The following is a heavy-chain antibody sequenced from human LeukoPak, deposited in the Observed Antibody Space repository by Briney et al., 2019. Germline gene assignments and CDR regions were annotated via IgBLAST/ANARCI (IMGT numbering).Heavy chain of an antibody. J-gene: IGHJ4*02. D-gene: IGHD1-1*01. CDR3: ATGPNWNS. V-gene: IGHV1-18*01. Sequence: ASVKVSCKASGYTFTSYGISWVRQAPGQGLEWMGWISAYNGNTNYAQKFQGRVTMTEDTSTDTAYMELSSLRSEDTAVYYCATGPNWNSWGQGTLVTVSS. CDR1: GYTFTSYG. CDR2: ISAYNGNT.